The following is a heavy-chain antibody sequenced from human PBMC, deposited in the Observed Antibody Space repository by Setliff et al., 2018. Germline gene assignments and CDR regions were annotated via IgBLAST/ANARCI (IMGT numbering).Heavy chain of an antibody. Sequence: PSETLSLTCTVSGGSISSYYWSCIRQPAGKGLEWIGRIYTSGSTNYNPSLKSRVTTSVDTSKNQFSLKLSSVTAADTAVYYCAREKGNREAPELRGLYYYYMDVWGKGTTVTVSS. D-gene: IGHD3-10*01. CDR3: AREKGNREAPELRGLYYYYMDV. V-gene: IGHV4-4*07. CDR1: GGSISSYY. J-gene: IGHJ6*03. CDR2: IYTSGST.